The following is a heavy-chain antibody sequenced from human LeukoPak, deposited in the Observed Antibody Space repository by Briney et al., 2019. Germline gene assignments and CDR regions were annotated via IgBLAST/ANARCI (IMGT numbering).Heavy chain of an antibody. J-gene: IGHJ4*02. CDR3: AMITVTTGIDS. V-gene: IGHV4-38-2*02. D-gene: IGHD4-17*01. Sequence: SETLSLTCSVSGFSISSGYYWGWIRQPPGKGLEWIGNSLHGGNTFYNPSLKSRVSISLDTSKNQFSMKLNSVTAADTALYYCAMITVTTGIDSWGQETLVAVSS. CDR2: SLHGGNT. CDR1: GFSISSGYY.